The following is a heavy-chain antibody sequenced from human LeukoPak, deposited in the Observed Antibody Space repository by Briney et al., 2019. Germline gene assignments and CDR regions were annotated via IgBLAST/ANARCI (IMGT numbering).Heavy chain of an antibody. CDR3: AKGAYDFLEIAYFDY. CDR2: VIGSSGAT. Sequence: GGSLRLSCAASGFSLNKNAMNWVRQAPGKGLEWVAVVIGSSGATDYADSVKGRFTISRDNSRNTLFLQMNSLRAEDTAIYYCAKGAYDFLEIAYFDYWGQGALVTVSS. D-gene: IGHD3-3*01. J-gene: IGHJ4*02. V-gene: IGHV3-23*01. CDR1: GFSLNKNA.